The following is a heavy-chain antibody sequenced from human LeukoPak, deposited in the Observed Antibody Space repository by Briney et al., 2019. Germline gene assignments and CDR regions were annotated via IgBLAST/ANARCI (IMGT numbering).Heavy chain of an antibody. CDR3: ARDVYDFWSGYYDHYYYYYMDV. CDR2: INPSGGST. Sequence: ASVKVSCKASGYTFTGYYIHWVRQAPGQGLEWMGIINPSGGSTSYAQKFQGRVTMTRDMSTSTVYMELSSLRSEDTAVYYCARDVYDFWSGYYDHYYYYYMDVWGKGTTVTVSS. D-gene: IGHD3-3*01. J-gene: IGHJ6*03. CDR1: GYTFTGYY. V-gene: IGHV1-46*01.